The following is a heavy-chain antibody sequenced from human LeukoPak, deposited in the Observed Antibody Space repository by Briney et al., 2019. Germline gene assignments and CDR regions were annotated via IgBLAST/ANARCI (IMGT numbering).Heavy chain of an antibody. Sequence: PGGSLRLSCAASGFTFSSYGMHWVRQAPGKGLEWVSSISSSSSYIYYADSVKGRFTISRDNAKNSLYLQMNSLRAEDTAVYYCARDAVHDSSGYCTNWGQGTLVTVSS. CDR2: ISSSSSYI. V-gene: IGHV3-21*01. J-gene: IGHJ4*02. CDR3: ARDAVHDSSGYCTN. D-gene: IGHD3-22*01. CDR1: GFTFSSYG.